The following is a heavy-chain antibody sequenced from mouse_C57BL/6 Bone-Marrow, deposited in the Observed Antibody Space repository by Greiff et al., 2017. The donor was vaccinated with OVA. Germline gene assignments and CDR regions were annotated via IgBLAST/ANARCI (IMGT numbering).Heavy chain of an antibody. Sequence: EVMLVESGGGLVQPGGSLKLSCAASGFTFSDYYMYWVRQTPEKRLEWVAYISNGGGRTYYPDTVKGRFTISRDNATNTLYLQMSRLKSEDTAMYYCARHGQLRLRGAMDYWGKGTSVTVSS. J-gene: IGHJ4*01. V-gene: IGHV5-12*01. CDR1: GFTFSDYY. D-gene: IGHD3-2*02. CDR2: ISNGGGRT. CDR3: ARHGQLRLRGAMDY.